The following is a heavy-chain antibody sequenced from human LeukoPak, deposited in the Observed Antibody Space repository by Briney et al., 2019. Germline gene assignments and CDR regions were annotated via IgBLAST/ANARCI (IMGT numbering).Heavy chain of an antibody. V-gene: IGHV1-2*06. J-gene: IGHJ4*02. Sequence: ASVKISCKASGYTFIHSFIHWVRQAPGQGLEWMGRINSNTGGTEYTQKFQGRVTMTRDTSITTVYMELSSLTSDDSAVYYCARDLSSTSNWELDYWGQGTLVTVSS. CDR1: GYTFIHSF. CDR3: ARDLSSTSNWELDY. CDR2: INSNTGGT. D-gene: IGHD7-27*01.